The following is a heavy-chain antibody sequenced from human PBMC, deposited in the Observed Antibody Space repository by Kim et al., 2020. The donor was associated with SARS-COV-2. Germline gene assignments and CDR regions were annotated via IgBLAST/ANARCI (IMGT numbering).Heavy chain of an antibody. CDR1: GGSISSGGYY. V-gene: IGHV4-31*03. CDR3: ARVETIFGVVIGCFDY. D-gene: IGHD3-3*01. Sequence: SETLSLTCTVSGGSISSGGYYWSWIRQHPGKGLEWIGYIYYSGSTYYNPSLKSRVTISVDTSKNQFSLKLSSVTAADTAVYYCARVETIFGVVIGCFDYWGQGTLVTVSS. CDR2: IYYSGST. J-gene: IGHJ4*02.